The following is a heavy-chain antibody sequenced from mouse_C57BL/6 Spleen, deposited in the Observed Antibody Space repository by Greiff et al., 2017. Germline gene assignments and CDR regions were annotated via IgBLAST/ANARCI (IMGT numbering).Heavy chain of an antibody. CDR1: GFSLTSYG. CDR2: IWGDGST. CDR3: AIRHYGSSYGWFAY. V-gene: IGHV2-3*01. J-gene: IGHJ3*01. Sequence: VQVVESGPGLVAPSQSLSITCTVSGFSLTSYGVSWVRQPPGKGLEWLGVIWGDGSTNYHSALISRLSISKDNSKSQVFLKLNSLQTDDTATYYCAIRHYGSSYGWFAYWGQGTLVTVSA. D-gene: IGHD1-1*01.